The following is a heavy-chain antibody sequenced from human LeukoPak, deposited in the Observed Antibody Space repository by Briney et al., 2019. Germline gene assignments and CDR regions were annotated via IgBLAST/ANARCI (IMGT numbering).Heavy chain of an antibody. Sequence: SVKVSCKASGGTFSSYAISWVRQAPGQGLEWMGGIIPIFNTSNYAQTFRGRVTITADDSTSTAYMELSSLRSEDTAVYYCARALARLSWFDPWGQGTLVTVSS. CDR3: ARALARLSWFDP. CDR2: IIPIFNTS. D-gene: IGHD6-6*01. CDR1: GGTFSSYA. J-gene: IGHJ5*02. V-gene: IGHV1-69*13.